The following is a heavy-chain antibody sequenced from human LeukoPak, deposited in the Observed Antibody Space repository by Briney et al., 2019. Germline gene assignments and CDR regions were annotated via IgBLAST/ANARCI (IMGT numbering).Heavy chain of an antibody. CDR2: MNPNSGNT. V-gene: IGHV1-8*01. D-gene: IGHD5-18*01. CDR3: ARDLWIQLWSLDY. Sequence: GASVKASCKASGYTFTSYDINWVRQATGQGLEWMGWMNPNSGNTGYAQKFQGRVTMTRNTSISTVYMELSSLRSEDTAVYYCARDLWIQLWSLDYWGQGTLVTVSS. CDR1: GYTFTSYD. J-gene: IGHJ4*02.